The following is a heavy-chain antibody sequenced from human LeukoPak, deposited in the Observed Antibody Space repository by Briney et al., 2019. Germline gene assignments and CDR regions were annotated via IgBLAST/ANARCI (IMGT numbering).Heavy chain of an antibody. CDR2: IKQDGTQN. J-gene: IGHJ6*02. Sequence: GGSLRLSCVASGFTFSSYWMSWVRQAPGKGLEWVANIKQDGTQNYYVDSVKGRFTISRDNAKNSLYLQMNSLRADETAVYYCARLRPYSSTWHAYYGMDVWGQGTTVTVSS. D-gene: IGHD6-13*01. V-gene: IGHV3-7*04. CDR3: ARLRPYSSTWHAYYGMDV. CDR1: GFTFSSYW.